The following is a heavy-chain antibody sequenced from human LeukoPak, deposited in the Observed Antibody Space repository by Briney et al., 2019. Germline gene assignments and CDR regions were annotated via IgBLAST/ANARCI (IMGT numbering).Heavy chain of an antibody. J-gene: IGHJ4*01. CDR2: ISGSGRTI. CDR3: ASSTAIGY. Sequence: GGSLRLSCAASGFTFSTYEMNWVRQAPGKGLEWVSYISGSGRTIYYADSVKGRFTISRDNAKNSLYLQLNSLRTEDTAVYYCASSTAIGYWGQGTLVTVSS. V-gene: IGHV3-48*03. CDR1: GFTFSTYE.